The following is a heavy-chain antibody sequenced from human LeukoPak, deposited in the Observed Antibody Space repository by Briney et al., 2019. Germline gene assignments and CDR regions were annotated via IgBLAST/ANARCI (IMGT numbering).Heavy chain of an antibody. CDR1: GASVSTSGVA. CDR2: TYYTSKWNT. CDR3: ARWRASAFDI. Sequence: SQTLSLTCAISGASVSTSGVAWNWVRQSPSRGLEWLGRTYYTSKWNTDYAVSVKSRIVVNPDTSKNQFSLQLNSVTSEDTAVYSGARWRASAFDIWGQGTMVTVSS. V-gene: IGHV6-1*01. J-gene: IGHJ3*02.